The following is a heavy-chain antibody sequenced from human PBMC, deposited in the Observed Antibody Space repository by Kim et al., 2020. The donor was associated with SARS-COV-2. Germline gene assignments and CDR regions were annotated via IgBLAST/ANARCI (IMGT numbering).Heavy chain of an antibody. V-gene: IGHV1-3*01. CDR1: GFLFTNFA. D-gene: IGHD5-12*01. CDR2: ANAGTGNT. J-gene: IGHJ4*02. CDR3: ARMGYSAFDTCDF. Sequence: ASVKVSCKTSGFLFTNFALQWARQAPGQGLEWMGWANAGTGNTKSSQKFEHRVVMTWDTSASTAYMELSGLTSEDTAVYYCARMGYSAFDTCDFWGQGTLVTVSS.